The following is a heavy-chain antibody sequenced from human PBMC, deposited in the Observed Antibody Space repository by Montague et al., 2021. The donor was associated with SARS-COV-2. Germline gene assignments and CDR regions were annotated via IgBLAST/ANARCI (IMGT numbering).Heavy chain of an antibody. Sequence: SETLSLTCTVSGASVASGNFYWSWIRQPPGKGLEWVGYMYYTGHTNYNPSLESRVTMPVDPSKNQFSLTLTSVTAADTAVYSCARSRANVPSRPGFDYWGQGTLVTVSS. CDR1: GASVASGNFY. D-gene: IGHD6-6*01. V-gene: IGHV4-61*01. CDR3: ARSRANVPSRPGFDY. J-gene: IGHJ4*02. CDR2: MYYTGHT.